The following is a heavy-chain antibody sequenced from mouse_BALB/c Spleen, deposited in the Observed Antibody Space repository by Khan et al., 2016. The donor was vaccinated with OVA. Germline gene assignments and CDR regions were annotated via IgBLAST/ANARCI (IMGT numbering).Heavy chain of an antibody. CDR3: VSGGTYYWNDGWLAY. Sequence: QIQLVQSGAELARPGASVKMSCKASGYTFTSYTIHWIKLRPGQGLEWMGYINPCNGYTNYNQKFKGQVTLTADKSSTTAYMQLSSLTSDDTAVYNCVSGGTYYWNDGWLAYWGQGTLVTVSA. V-gene: IGHV1-4*01. D-gene: IGHD2-14*01. CDR1: GYTFTSYT. J-gene: IGHJ3*01. CDR2: INPCNGYT.